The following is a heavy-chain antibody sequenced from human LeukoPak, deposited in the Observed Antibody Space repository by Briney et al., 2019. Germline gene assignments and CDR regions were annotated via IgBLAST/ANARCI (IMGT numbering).Heavy chain of an antibody. CDR1: GFTFSSYA. J-gene: IGHJ1*01. CDR3: AKFPSGSYYVVYFQH. D-gene: IGHD1-26*01. CDR2: ISDSGGST. V-gene: IGHV3-23*01. Sequence: GGSLRLSCAASGFTFSSYAMSWVRQAPGKGLEWVSAISDSGGSTYYADSVKGRFTISRDNSKNTLYLQMNSLRAEDTAVYYCAKFPSGSYYVVYFQHWGQGTLVTVSS.